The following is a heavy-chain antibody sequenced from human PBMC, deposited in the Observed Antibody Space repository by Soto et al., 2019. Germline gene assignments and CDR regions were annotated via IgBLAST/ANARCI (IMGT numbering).Heavy chain of an antibody. V-gene: IGHV3-23*01. J-gene: IGHJ4*02. D-gene: IGHD3-9*01. CDR2: INGGGGTT. CDR3: AKDRHTDGIWTFDY. Sequence: EVQLLESGGHLIQPGESLRLSCAASGFSFSGYTMNWVRQAQGKGLEWISGINGGGGTTYYADSVKGRCTISRDDSKHILYLQMNSTRAEDTAIYYWAKDRHTDGIWTFDYWGRGTLVTVSS. CDR1: GFSFSGYT.